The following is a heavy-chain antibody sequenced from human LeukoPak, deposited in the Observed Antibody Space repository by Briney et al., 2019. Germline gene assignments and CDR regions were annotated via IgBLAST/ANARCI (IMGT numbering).Heavy chain of an antibody. CDR1: GYAFTSYG. D-gene: IGHD3-22*01. Sequence: ASVKVSCKASGYAFTSYGISWVRQAPGQGLEWMGWISAYNGNTNYAQKLRGRVTMTTDTSTSTAYMELRSLRSDDTAVYYCASGYYYDSSGYHPDAFDIWGQGTMVTVSS. CDR3: ASGYYYDSSGYHPDAFDI. J-gene: IGHJ3*02. V-gene: IGHV1-18*01. CDR2: ISAYNGNT.